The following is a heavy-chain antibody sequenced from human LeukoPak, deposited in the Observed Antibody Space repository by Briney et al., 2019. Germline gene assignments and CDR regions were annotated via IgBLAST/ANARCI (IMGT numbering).Heavy chain of an antibody. CDR2: ISSSSGYI. CDR1: GFTSSSLS. V-gene: IGHV3-21*01. CDR3: ARFNWNYHYFDY. J-gene: IGHJ4*02. Sequence: GGSLSPSWAASGFTSSSLSMNWAGQAPGKGWEWVSSISSSSGYIYYADSVKGRFTISRDNAKNSLYLQMNSLRAEDTAVYYCARFNWNYHYFDYWGQGTLVTVSS. D-gene: IGHD1-7*01.